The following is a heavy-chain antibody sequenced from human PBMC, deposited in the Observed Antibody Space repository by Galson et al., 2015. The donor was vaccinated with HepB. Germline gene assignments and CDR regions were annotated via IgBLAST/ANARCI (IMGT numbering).Heavy chain of an antibody. CDR2: INTNTGNP. CDR3: AREITNSGSQGWFDP. CDR1: GYSFNKFA. D-gene: IGHD1-14*01. J-gene: IGHJ5*02. Sequence: SVKVSCKASGYSFNKFALNWVRQAPGQGLEWMGWINTNTGNPTYAQAFTGRFVISLDTSVSTTYLHINSLKVGDTAVYYCAREITNSGSQGWFDPWGQGTLVTVSS. V-gene: IGHV7-4-1*02.